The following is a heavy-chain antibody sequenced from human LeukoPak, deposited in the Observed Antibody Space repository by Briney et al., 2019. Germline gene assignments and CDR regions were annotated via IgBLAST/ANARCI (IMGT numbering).Heavy chain of an antibody. V-gene: IGHV5-51*01. CDR3: ARLRYCSGGSCYPYYYMDV. J-gene: IGHJ6*03. D-gene: IGHD2-15*01. Sequence: GESLKISCKGSGYSFTNYWIGWVRQMPGKGLEWMGIIYPGDSDTRYSPSFQGQVTISADKSISTAYLQWSSLKASDTAMYYCARLRYCSGGSCYPYYYMDVWGKGTTVTVSS. CDR2: IYPGDSDT. CDR1: GYSFTNYW.